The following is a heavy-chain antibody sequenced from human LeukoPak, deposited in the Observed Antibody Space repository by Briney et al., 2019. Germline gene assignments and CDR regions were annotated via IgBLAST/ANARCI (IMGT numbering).Heavy chain of an antibody. V-gene: IGHV1-18*01. CDR3: ARDRIVATIIGRFDY. J-gene: IGHJ4*02. CDR1: GYTFTSYG. Sequence: ASVKVSCKASGYTFTSYGISWVRQANGQGLEWMGWISAYNGNTNYAQKLQGRVTMTTDTSTSTAYMELRSLRSGDTAVYYCARDRIVATIIGRFDYWGQGTLVTVSS. CDR2: ISAYNGNT. D-gene: IGHD5-12*01.